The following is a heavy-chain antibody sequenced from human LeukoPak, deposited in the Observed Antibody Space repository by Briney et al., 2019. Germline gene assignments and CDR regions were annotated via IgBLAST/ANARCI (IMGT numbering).Heavy chain of an antibody. CDR2: IWYDGSNK. Sequence: GGSLRLSCAASGFTLSSYEMNWVRQAPGKGLEWVAVIWYDGSNKYYADSVKGRFTISRDNSKNTLYLQMNSLRAEDTAVYYCARGSPGFDYWGQGTLVAVSS. CDR1: GFTLSSYE. J-gene: IGHJ4*02. V-gene: IGHV3-33*08. CDR3: ARGSPGFDY.